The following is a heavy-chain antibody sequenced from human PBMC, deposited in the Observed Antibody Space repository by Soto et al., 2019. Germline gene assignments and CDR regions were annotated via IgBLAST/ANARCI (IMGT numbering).Heavy chain of an antibody. CDR1: GYSFTSYW. D-gene: IGHD2-21*02. CDR2: IYPGDSDT. V-gene: IGHV5-51*01. CDR3: ARAQVVTAIGVNGMDV. J-gene: IGHJ6*02. Sequence: GESLKISCKGSGYSFTSYWIGWVRQMPGKGLEWMGIIYPGDSDTRYSPSFQGQVTISADKSISTAYLQWSSLKASDTAMYYCARAQVVTAIGVNGMDVWGQGTTVTVSS.